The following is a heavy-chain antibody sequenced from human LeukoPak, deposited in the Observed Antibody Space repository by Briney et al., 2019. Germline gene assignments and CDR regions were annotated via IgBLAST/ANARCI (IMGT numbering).Heavy chain of an antibody. CDR2: ISGSGGST. V-gene: IGHV3-23*01. D-gene: IGHD2/OR15-2a*01. J-gene: IGHJ6*02. Sequence: HPGGSLRLSCAASGFTFSSYAMSWVRQAPGKGLEWVSAISGSGGSTYYADSVKGRFTISRDNSKNTLFLQMNSLRAEDTAVYYCAKGPPNSSPWLYYYYGMDVWGQGTTVTVSS. CDR1: GFTFSSYA. CDR3: AKGPPNSSPWLYYYYGMDV.